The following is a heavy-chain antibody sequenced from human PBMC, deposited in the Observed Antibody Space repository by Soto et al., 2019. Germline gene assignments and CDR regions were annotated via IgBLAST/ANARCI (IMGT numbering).Heavy chain of an antibody. D-gene: IGHD6-19*01. J-gene: IGHJ1*01. CDR1: GFTFSSYG. CDR3: ATPAAGAEYFQH. CDR2: IWYDGSNK. Sequence: LRLSCAASGFTFSSYGMHWVRQAPGKGLEWVAVIWYDGSNKYYADSVKGRFTISRDNSKNTLYLQMNSLRAEDTAVYYCATPAAGAEYFQHWGQGTLVTVSS. V-gene: IGHV3-33*01.